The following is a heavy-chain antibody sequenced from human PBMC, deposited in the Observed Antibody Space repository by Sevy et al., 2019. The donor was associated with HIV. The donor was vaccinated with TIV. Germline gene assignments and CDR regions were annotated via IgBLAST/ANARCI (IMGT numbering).Heavy chain of an antibody. CDR3: ARVGGEYCSGGSCYPYYSDY. CDR1: GFTFSSYW. J-gene: IGHJ4*02. Sequence: GGSLRLSCAASGFTFSSYWMHWVRQAPGKGLVWVSRINSDGSSTSYADSVKGRFTISRDNAKNTLYLQMNSLRAEDTAVYYCARVGGEYCSGGSCYPYYSDYWGQGTLVTVSS. CDR2: INSDGSST. D-gene: IGHD2-15*01. V-gene: IGHV3-74*01.